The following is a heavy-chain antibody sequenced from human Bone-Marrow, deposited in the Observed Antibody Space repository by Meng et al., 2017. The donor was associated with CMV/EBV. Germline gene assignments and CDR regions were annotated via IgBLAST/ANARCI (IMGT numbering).Heavy chain of an antibody. J-gene: IGHJ6*02. CDR2: ISYDGSNK. D-gene: IGHD3-22*01. V-gene: IGHV3-30*04. Sequence: GGSLRLSCAASGFTFSSYAMHWVRQAPGKGLEWVAVISYDGSNKYYADSVKGRFTISRDNSKNTLYLQMNSLRAEDTAVYYCARDQYYYDSSGSPTATYYYYGIDVWGQGTTVTFYS. CDR1: GFTFSSYA. CDR3: ARDQYYYDSSGSPTATYYYYGIDV.